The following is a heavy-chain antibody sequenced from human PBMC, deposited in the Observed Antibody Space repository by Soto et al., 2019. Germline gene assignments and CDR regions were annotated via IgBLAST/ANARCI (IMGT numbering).Heavy chain of an antibody. D-gene: IGHD3-10*01. CDR3: ARGRSTYYYDSGSYFDY. CDR1: GGSISSYY. J-gene: IGHJ4*02. CDR2: IYYSGST. V-gene: IGHV4-59*12. Sequence: TSETLSLTCTVSGGSISSYYWSWIRQPPGKGLEWIGYIYYSGSTNYNPSLKSRVTISVDTSKNQFSLKLSSVTAADTAVYYCARGRSTYYYDSGSYFDYWGQGTLVTVSS.